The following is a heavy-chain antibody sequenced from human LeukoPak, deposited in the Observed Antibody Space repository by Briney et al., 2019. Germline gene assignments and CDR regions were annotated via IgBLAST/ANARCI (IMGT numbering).Heavy chain of an antibody. CDR2: IRAYNGNT. D-gene: IGHD6-13*01. CDR3: ARDGSIAAAGRWFDP. J-gene: IGHJ5*02. V-gene: IGHV1-18*01. Sequence: ASVKLSCKASGYTFTSYGISWVRHAPGQGLEGMGWIRAYNGNTNYAQKLQGRVTMTTDTSTSTAYMELRRLRSDDTAVYYCARDGSIAAAGRWFDPWGQGTLVTVSS. CDR1: GYTFTSYG.